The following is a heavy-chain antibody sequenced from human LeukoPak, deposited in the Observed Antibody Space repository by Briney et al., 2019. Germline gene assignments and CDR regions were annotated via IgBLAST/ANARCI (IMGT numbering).Heavy chain of an antibody. CDR1: GYTLTELS. Sequence: GASVKVSCKVSGYTLTELSMHWVRQAPGKGLEWMGGFDPEDGETIYAQKFQGRVTMTEDTSTDTAYMELSSLRSEDTAVYYCATKSSLSSSWYSYYGMDVWGQGTTVTVSS. J-gene: IGHJ6*02. D-gene: IGHD6-13*01. V-gene: IGHV1-24*01. CDR2: FDPEDGET. CDR3: ATKSSLSSSWYSYYGMDV.